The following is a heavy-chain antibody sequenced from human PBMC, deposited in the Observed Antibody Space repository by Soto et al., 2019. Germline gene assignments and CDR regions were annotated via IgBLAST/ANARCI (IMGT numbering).Heavy chain of an antibody. CDR2: IKSKSDGGTK. CDR3: TTDLWRISVVVGCTGYFNP. D-gene: IGHD2-21*01. CDR1: GFTFKDAW. J-gene: IGHJ5*02. Sequence: PWGRLRLSCVASGFTFKDAWMSWVRQAPGKGLDWAGRIKSKSDGGTKEYAAPVRGRFTNSRDDSKTTLYLQMNSLKTEDTAVYYCTTDLWRISVVVGCTGYFNPWGQGTSVTVSS. V-gene: IGHV3-15*01.